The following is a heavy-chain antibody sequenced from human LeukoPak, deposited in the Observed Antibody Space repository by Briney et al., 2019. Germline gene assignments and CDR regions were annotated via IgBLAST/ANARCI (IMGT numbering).Heavy chain of an antibody. CDR3: ARHGTYYYDSSGSPGLNY. V-gene: IGHV4-59*08. Sequence: SETLSLTCTVSGGSISSYYWSWIRQPPGKGLEWIGYIYYSGSTNCNPSLKSRVTISVDTSKNQFSLKLSSVTAADTAVYYCARHGTYYYDSSGSPGLNYWGQGTLVTVSS. J-gene: IGHJ4*02. CDR1: GGSISSYY. D-gene: IGHD3-22*01. CDR2: IYYSGST.